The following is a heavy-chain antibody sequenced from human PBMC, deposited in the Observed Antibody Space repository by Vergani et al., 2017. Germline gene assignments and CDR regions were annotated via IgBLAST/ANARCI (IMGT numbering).Heavy chain of an antibody. CDR2: IIPIFGTA. D-gene: IGHD2-2*01. CDR1: GGTFSSYA. CDR3: AIEPDIVVVPAAMGGWFDP. J-gene: IGHJ5*02. Sequence: QVQLVQSGAEVKKPGSSVKVSCKASGGTFSSYAISWVRQAPGQGLEWMGGIIPIFGTANYAQKFQGRVTMTTDTSTSTAYMELRSLRSDDTAVYYCAIEPDIVVVPAAMGGWFDPWGQGTLVTVSS. V-gene: IGHV1-69*06.